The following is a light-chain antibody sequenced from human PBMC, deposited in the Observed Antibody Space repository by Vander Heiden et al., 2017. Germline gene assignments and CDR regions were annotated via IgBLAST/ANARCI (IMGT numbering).Light chain of an antibody. V-gene: IGKV4-1*01. CDR2: WAS. CDR1: HSVFHSSNNKNY. CDR3: KQFYSSPWT. Sequence: DIVMTQSPDSLAVSLGERATIHCNSSHSVFHSSNNKNYLAWYQQKPGQPPKLLIYWASTRQSGVPDRFSGSESGTDFTLTISSLQAADVAVYYCKQFYSSPWTFGQGTKVEIK. J-gene: IGKJ1*01.